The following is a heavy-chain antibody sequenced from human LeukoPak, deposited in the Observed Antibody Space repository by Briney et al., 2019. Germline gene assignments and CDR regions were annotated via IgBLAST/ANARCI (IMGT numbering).Heavy chain of an antibody. J-gene: IGHJ4*02. CDR1: GYTFTSYD. V-gene: IGHV1-8*01. CDR3: ASRIAAGGTAIGY. CDR2: MNPNSGNT. Sequence: ASVKVSCKASGYTFTSYDTNWVRQAPGQGLEWMGWMNPNSGNTGYAQKFQGRVAMTRNTSISTAYMELSSLISEDTAMYYCASRIAAGGTAIGYWGQGTLVTVSS. D-gene: IGHD6-13*01.